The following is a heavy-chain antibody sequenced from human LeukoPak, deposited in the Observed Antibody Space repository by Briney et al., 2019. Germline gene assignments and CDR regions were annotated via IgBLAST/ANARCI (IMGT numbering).Heavy chain of an antibody. Sequence: PGGSLRLSCAASGFTFRSYAMSWVRQAPGKGLEWVSVISGSGDSTDYADSVKGRFSISRDNSKNTLYLQMNSLRAEDTAVYYCTKSVRSIWWGGAYYFGYWGQGALVTVSS. CDR2: ISGSGDST. J-gene: IGHJ4*02. D-gene: IGHD6-13*01. CDR3: TKSVRSIWWGGAYYFGY. V-gene: IGHV3-23*01. CDR1: GFTFRSYA.